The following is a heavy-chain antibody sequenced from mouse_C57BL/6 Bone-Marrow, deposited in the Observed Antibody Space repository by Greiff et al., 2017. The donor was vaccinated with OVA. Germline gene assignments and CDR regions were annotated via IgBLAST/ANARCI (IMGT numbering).Heavy chain of an antibody. D-gene: IGHD2-3*01. V-gene: IGHV1-54*01. CDR1: GYAFTNYL. CDR3: AREGVYDGYYVDY. J-gene: IGHJ2*01. Sequence: LQESGAELVRPGTSVKVSCKASGYAFTNYLIEWVKQRPGQGLEWIGVINPGSGGTNYNEKFKGKATLTADKSSSTAYMQLSSLTSEDSAVYFCAREGVYDGYYVDYWGQGTTLTVSS. CDR2: INPGSGGT.